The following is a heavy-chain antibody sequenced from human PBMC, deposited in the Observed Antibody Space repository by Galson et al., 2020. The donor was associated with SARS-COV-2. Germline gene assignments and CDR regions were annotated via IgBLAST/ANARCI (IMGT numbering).Heavy chain of an antibody. CDR2: FDPEDGET. V-gene: IGHV1-24*01. Sequence: ASVKVSCKVSGYTLTELSMHWVRQAPGKGLEWMGGFDPEDGETIYAQKFQGRVTMTEDTSTDTAYMELSSLRSEDTAVYYCATTYAYSGSYDEYDYGGQGTLVIVSS. D-gene: IGHD1-26*01. J-gene: IGHJ4*02. CDR3: ATTYAYSGSYDEYDY. CDR1: GYTLTELS.